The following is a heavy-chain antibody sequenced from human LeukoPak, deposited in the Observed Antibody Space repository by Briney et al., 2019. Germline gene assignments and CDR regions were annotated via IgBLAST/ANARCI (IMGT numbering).Heavy chain of an antibody. CDR3: ARDQYYYGSGSYPSDY. D-gene: IGHD3-10*01. J-gene: IGHJ4*02. V-gene: IGHV1-18*01. CDR1: GYTFTSYG. CDR2: ISAYNGNT. Sequence: GASVKGSCKASGYTFTSYGISWVRQAPGQGLERMGWISAYNGNTNYAQKRQGRVTMTTDTSTSTAYMELRSLRSDDTAVYYCARDQYYYGSGSYPSDYWGQGTLVTVSS.